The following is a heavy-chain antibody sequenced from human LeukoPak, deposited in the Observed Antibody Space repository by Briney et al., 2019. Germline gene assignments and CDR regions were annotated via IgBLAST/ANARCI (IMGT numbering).Heavy chain of an antibody. J-gene: IGHJ4*02. V-gene: IGHV4-39*01. D-gene: IGHD2-2*01. CDR3: ARHYGCSSTSCYAGNFDY. CDR2: IYYSGST. CDR1: GRSISSSSYY. Sequence: SETLSLTCTVSGRSISSSSYYWGWIRQPPGKGLEWIGSIYYSGSTYYNPSLKSRVTISVDTYESQFSLKLSSVTAADTAVYYLARHYGCSSTSCYAGNFDYWGQGTLVTVSS.